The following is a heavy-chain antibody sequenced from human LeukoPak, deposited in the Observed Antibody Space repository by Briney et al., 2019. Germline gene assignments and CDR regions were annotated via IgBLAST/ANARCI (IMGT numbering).Heavy chain of an antibody. Sequence: SETLSLTCTVSGGSISSYYWSWIRQPPGKGLEWIGYIYYSGSTNYNPSLKSRVTISVDTSKNQFSLKLSSVTAADTAVYYCARDGIEVAGTGYFDYWDHGTLVTVSS. D-gene: IGHD6-13*01. CDR1: GGSISSYY. CDR2: IYYSGST. CDR3: ARDGIEVAGTGYFDY. V-gene: IGHV4-59*12. J-gene: IGHJ4*01.